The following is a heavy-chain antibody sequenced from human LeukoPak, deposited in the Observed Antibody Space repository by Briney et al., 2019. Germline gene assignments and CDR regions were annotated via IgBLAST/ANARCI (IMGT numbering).Heavy chain of an antibody. V-gene: IGHV1-2*06. Sequence: GASVKVSCKASGYTFTGYYMHWVRQAPGQGLEWMGRINPNSGGTNYAQKFQGRVTMTRDTSISTAYMELSRLRSDDTAVYYCARDHTRYYYDSSGQHPDYWGRGTLVTVSS. J-gene: IGHJ4*02. CDR1: GYTFTGYY. D-gene: IGHD3-22*01. CDR2: INPNSGGT. CDR3: ARDHTRYYYDSSGQHPDY.